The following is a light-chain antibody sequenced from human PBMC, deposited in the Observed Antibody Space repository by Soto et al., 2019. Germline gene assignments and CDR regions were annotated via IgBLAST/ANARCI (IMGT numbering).Light chain of an antibody. CDR1: QSISSW. CDR2: KAS. Sequence: MTQSPSTLSASVGDIVTITCRASQSISSWLAWYQQKPGKAPKLLIYKASSLESGVPSRFSGSGTGTEYTLTVSSLQPADVPPYCSQHYNSHSLPFAQGTKVDI. V-gene: IGKV1-5*03. CDR3: QHYNSHSLP. J-gene: IGKJ1*01.